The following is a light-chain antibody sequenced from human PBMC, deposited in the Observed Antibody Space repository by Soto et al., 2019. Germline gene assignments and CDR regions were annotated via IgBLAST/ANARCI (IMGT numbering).Light chain of an antibody. V-gene: IGKV1-5*01. CDR2: DAS. CDR3: QHYHDYPWT. CDR1: QSINRR. Sequence: IHMTQSPSTLSASVRDRVTITCLASQSINRRLAWYQQKPGKAPKLLIYDASSLESGVPSRFSGGGSETEFTLTISSLQPDDVATYYCQHYHDYPWTFGQGTKVDIK. J-gene: IGKJ1*01.